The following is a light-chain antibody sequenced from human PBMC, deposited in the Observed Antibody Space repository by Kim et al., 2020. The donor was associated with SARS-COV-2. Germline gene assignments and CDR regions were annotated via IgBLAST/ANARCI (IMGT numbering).Light chain of an antibody. Sequence: DIHMTQSPSSLSASVGDRVTIACRASQDISNYLAWYQQKSGKVPKLLISAASTLQSGVPSRFSGSGSGTDFTLTITNLQPADVATYYCERYNGARTFGGGTKVDIK. CDR3: ERYNGART. CDR1: QDISNY. V-gene: IGKV1-27*01. J-gene: IGKJ4*01. CDR2: AAS.